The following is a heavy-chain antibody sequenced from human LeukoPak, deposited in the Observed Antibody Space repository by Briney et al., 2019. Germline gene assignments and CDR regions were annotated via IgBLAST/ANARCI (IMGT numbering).Heavy chain of an antibody. CDR2: INHSGST. V-gene: IGHV4-34*01. CDR3: ARVMGEYYDSSGYPFDY. CDR1: GGSFSGYY. Sequence: SETRSLTCAVYGGSFSGYYWSWIRQPPRKGLEWIGEINHSGSTNYNPSLKSRVTISVDTSKNQFSLKLSSVTAADTAVYYCARVMGEYYDSSGYPFDYWGQGTLVTVSS. D-gene: IGHD3-22*01. J-gene: IGHJ4*02.